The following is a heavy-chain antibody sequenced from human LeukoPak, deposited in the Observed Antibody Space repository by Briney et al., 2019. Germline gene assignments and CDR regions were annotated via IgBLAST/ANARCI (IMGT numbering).Heavy chain of an antibody. V-gene: IGHV3-66*01. CDR2: IYSGGST. Sequence: GGSLRLSCAASGFTVSSNYMSWVRQAPGKGLEWVSVIYSGGSTYYADSVKGRFTISRDNSKSTLYLQMNSLRVEDTAVYYCARGIAVADTGFFDYWGQGTLVTVSS. D-gene: IGHD6-19*01. CDR3: ARGIAVADTGFFDY. CDR1: GFTVSSNY. J-gene: IGHJ4*02.